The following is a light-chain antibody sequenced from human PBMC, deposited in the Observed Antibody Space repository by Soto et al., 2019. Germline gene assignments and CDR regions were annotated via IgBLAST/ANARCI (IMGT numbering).Light chain of an antibody. CDR2: DAS. CDR3: QQYDNLMYT. V-gene: IGKV1-33*01. J-gene: IGKJ2*01. CDR1: QDITNY. Sequence: DIQMTQSPSSLSASVGDRVTITCQASQDITNYLNWYQQKPGQAPKLLIYDASNLETGVSSRFSGSGSGTDFTFTISSLQPEDIATYYCQQYDNLMYTFGQGTKVDIK.